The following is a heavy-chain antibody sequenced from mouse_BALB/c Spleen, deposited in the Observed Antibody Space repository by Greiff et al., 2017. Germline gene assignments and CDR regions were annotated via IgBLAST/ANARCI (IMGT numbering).Heavy chain of an antibody. CDR3: ARTGERAMDY. V-gene: IGHV1-82*01. J-gene: IGHJ4*01. CDR1: GYAFSSSW. Sequence: QVQLQQSGPELVKPGASVKISCKASGYAFSSSWMNWVKQRPGQGLEWIGRIYPGDGDTNYNGKFKGKATLTADKSSSTAYMQLSTLTSVDSAVYFCARTGERAMDYWGQGTSVTVSS. CDR2: IYPGDGDT.